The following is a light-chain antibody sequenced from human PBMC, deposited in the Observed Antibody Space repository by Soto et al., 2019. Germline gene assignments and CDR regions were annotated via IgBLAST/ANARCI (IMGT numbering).Light chain of an antibody. CDR3: LQDYNYPFT. CDR2: AAS. Sequence: AIQMTQSPSSLSASVGDRVTITCRASQGIRHDLGWFQQKPGKAPILLISAASSLQSGVPSRFSGSGSGTDFTLTISSLQPEDFATYYCLQDYNYPFTFGPGTKVDIK. V-gene: IGKV1-6*01. J-gene: IGKJ3*01. CDR1: QGIRHD.